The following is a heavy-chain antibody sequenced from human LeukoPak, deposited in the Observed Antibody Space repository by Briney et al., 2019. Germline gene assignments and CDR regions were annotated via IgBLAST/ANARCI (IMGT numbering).Heavy chain of an antibody. CDR3: ASLAGRSSSWRAYYFDY. J-gene: IGHJ4*02. Sequence: SETLSLTCAVYGGSFSGYYWSWIRQPPGKGLEWIGEINHSGSTNYNPSLKSRVTISVDTSKNQFSLKLSSVTAADTALYYCASLAGRSSSWRAYYFDYWGQGTLVTVSS. V-gene: IGHV4-34*01. CDR2: INHSGST. D-gene: IGHD6-13*01. CDR1: GGSFSGYY.